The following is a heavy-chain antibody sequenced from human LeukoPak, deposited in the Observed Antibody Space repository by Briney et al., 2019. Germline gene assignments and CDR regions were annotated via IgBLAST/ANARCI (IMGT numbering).Heavy chain of an antibody. CDR1: GFTFSSYA. CDR2: ISGSGST. D-gene: IGHD3-9*01. CDR3: AKAYYDILTGWED. Sequence: GGSLRLSCAASGFTFSSYAMSWVRQAPGKGLVWVSAISGSGSTYYADSVKGRFTISRDNSKNTLYLQMNSLRAEDTAVYYCAKAYYDILTGWEDWGQGTLVTVSS. V-gene: IGHV3-23*01. J-gene: IGHJ4*02.